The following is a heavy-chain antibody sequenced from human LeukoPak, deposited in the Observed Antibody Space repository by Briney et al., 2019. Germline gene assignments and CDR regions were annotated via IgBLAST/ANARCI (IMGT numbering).Heavy chain of an antibody. Sequence: GGSLRLSCAASGFTFSSYAMSWVRQAPGKGLEWVSAISGSGGSTYYADSVRGRFTISRDNSKNTLYLQMNSLRAEDAAVYYCAASPESIAVAGWGQGTLVTVSS. CDR3: AASPESIAVAG. CDR2: ISGSGGST. J-gene: IGHJ4*02. V-gene: IGHV3-23*01. CDR1: GFTFSSYA. D-gene: IGHD6-19*01.